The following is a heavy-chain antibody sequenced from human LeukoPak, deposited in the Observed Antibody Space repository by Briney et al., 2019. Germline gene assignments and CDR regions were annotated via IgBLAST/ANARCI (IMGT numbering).Heavy chain of an antibody. Sequence: GGSLRLSCAASGFTFSSYEMNWVRQAPGKGLEWLSYISGSGNTIYYADSLKGRITISRDNTKSSLFLQMNSLRAEDTAVYYCARERPEIDYWGQGTLVTVSS. V-gene: IGHV3-48*03. CDR3: ARERPEIDY. CDR2: ISGSGNTI. J-gene: IGHJ4*02. CDR1: GFTFSSYE.